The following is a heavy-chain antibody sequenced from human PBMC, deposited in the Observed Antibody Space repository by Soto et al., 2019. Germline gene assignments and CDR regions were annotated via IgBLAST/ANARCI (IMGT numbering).Heavy chain of an antibody. J-gene: IGHJ4*02. CDR3: ARIPHYSDTYYMDS. CDR2: IDWDNNK. V-gene: IGHV2-70*18. D-gene: IGHD3-10*01. CDR1: GFSLITIGVG. Sequence: SGPTLVNPTQTLTLTCTVSGFSLITIGVGVGWVRQPPGKALEWLALIDWDNNKYYSTSLKTRLTISEDTSKNQVVLTMTNMDPVDTATYYCARIPHYSDTYYMDSWGQGTLVTVSS.